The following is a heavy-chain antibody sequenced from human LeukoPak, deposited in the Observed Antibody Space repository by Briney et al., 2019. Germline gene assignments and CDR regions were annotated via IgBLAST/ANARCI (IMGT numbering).Heavy chain of an antibody. D-gene: IGHD2-15*01. V-gene: IGHV4-59*01. CDR1: GGSISTSY. CDR3: ARAPILYYFDS. Sequence: SETLSLTCTVSGGSISTSYWSWIRQPPGKGLEWIGYVFYSGSTSYNPSLKGRVTISLDTSKNHFSLNLSSVTAADTAVYYCARAPILYYFDSWGQGTLVTVSS. J-gene: IGHJ4*02. CDR2: VFYSGST.